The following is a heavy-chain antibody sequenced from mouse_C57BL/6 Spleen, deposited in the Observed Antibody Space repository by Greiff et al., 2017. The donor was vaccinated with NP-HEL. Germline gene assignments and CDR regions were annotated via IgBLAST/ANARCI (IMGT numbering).Heavy chain of an antibody. Sequence: QVQLQQPGAELVRPGTSVKLSCKASGYTFTSYWMHWVKQRPGQGLEWIGVIDPSDSYTNYNQKFKGKATLTVDTSSSTAYMQLSSLTSEDSAVYYCAREEGMKVDYWGQGTSVTVSS. CDR2: IDPSDSYT. CDR1: GYTFTSYW. V-gene: IGHV1-59*01. CDR3: AREEGMKVDY. J-gene: IGHJ4*01.